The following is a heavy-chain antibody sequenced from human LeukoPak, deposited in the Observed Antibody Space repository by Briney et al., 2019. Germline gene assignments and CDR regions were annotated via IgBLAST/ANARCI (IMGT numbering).Heavy chain of an antibody. CDR2: INHSGST. Sequence: SETLSLTCAVYGGSSSGYYWSWIRQPPGKGLEWIGEINHSGSTNYNPSLKSRVTISVDTSKNQFSLKLSSVTAADTAVYYCARRPPAYCSSTSCYYYGMDVWGQGTTVTVSS. CDR1: GGSSSGYY. V-gene: IGHV4-34*01. D-gene: IGHD2-2*01. J-gene: IGHJ6*02. CDR3: ARRPPAYCSSTSCYYYGMDV.